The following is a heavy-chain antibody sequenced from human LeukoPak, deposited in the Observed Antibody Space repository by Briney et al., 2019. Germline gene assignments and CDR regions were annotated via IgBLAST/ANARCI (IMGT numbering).Heavy chain of an antibody. CDR2: ISYDGSNK. CDR3: AKGQLRYFDWLSSCYYYGMDV. CDR1: GFTFSSYG. D-gene: IGHD3-9*01. V-gene: IGHV3-30*18. J-gene: IGHJ6*02. Sequence: GGSLRLSCAASGFTFSSYGMHWVRQAPGKGLEWVAVISYDGSNKYYADSVKGRFTISRDNSKNTLYLQMNSLRADDTAVYYCAKGQLRYFDWLSSCYYYGMDVWGQGTTVTVSS.